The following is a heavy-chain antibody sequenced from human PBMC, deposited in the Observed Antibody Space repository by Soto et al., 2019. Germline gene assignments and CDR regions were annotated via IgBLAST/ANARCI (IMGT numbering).Heavy chain of an antibody. CDR3: ARLVGNSWFDS. D-gene: IGHD2-8*02. CDR1: GDSVSTNRAN. V-gene: IGHV6-1*01. CDR2: KYYRSKWYD. Sequence: QVQLQESGPGLVKPSQTLSLTCAISGDSVSTNRANWNWIRQSPSRGLEWLGRKYYRSKWYDSYAASLEARMTLRPDTSKNQSSLQLNSVTPEDTSVYYCARLVGNSWFDSWGQGTLVTVSP. J-gene: IGHJ5*01.